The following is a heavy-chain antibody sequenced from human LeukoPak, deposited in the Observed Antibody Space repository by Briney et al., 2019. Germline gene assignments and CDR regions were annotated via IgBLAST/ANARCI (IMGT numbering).Heavy chain of an antibody. CDR1: GGSFSGYY. V-gene: IGHV4-59*01. J-gene: IGHJ3*02. CDR2: IYYSGST. D-gene: IGHD3-10*01. CDR3: ARGSWETIMVRGATHAFDI. Sequence: PSETLSLTCAVYGGSFSGYYWSWIRQPPGKGLEWIGYIYYSGSTNYNPSLKSRVTISVDTSKNQFSLKLSSVTAADTAVYYCARGSWETIMVRGATHAFDIWGQGTMVTVSS.